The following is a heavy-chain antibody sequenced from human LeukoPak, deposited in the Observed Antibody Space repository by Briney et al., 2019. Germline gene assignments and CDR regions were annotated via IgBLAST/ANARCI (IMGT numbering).Heavy chain of an antibody. CDR3: ARNRLAYCGGDCSDAFDI. Sequence: ASVKVSCKASGGTSSSYTISWVRRAPGQGLEWMGRIIPILGIANYAQKFQGRVTITADKSTSTAYMELSSLRSEDTAVYYCARNRLAYCGGDCSDAFDIWGQGTMVTVSS. J-gene: IGHJ3*02. CDR2: IIPILGIA. V-gene: IGHV1-69*02. CDR1: GGTSSSYT. D-gene: IGHD2-21*01.